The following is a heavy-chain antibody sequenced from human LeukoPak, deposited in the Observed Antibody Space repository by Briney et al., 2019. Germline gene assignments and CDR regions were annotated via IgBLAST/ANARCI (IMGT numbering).Heavy chain of an antibody. V-gene: IGHV1-2*02. CDR1: GYTLTGYY. J-gene: IGHJ5*02. Sequence: GASVKVCCKASGYTLTGYYMHWVRQAPGQGLEWMGWMNPNSGGTKYAQKFQGGVTMTRDTSISTAYMELSRLRSDDTAMYYCARDKLGLGELSLYDQWGQGTLVTVFS. D-gene: IGHD3-16*02. CDR2: MNPNSGGT. CDR3: ARDKLGLGELSLYDQ.